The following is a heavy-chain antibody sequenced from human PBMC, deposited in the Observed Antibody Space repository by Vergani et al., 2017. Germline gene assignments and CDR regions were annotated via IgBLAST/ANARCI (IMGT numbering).Heavy chain of an antibody. Sequence: QVQLQESGPGLVKPSETLSLTCTVSGGSISSYYWSWIRQPPGKGLEWIGYIYYSRSTNYNPSLKTLVTISVDTSKNQFSLKLSSVTAADTAVYYCARDTLNSIDYWGQGTLVTVSS. CDR3: ARDTLNSIDY. V-gene: IGHV4-59*01. J-gene: IGHJ4*02. CDR1: GGSISSYY. CDR2: IYYSRST. D-gene: IGHD2-15*01.